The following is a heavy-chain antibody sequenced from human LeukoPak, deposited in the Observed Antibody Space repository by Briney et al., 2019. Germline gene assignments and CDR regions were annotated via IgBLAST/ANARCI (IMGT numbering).Heavy chain of an antibody. CDR2: IYYSGST. J-gene: IGHJ3*02. Sequence: SETLSLTCTVSGASISSSTYYWGWIRQPPGQGLEWIGSIYYSGSTYYNPSLKSRVTISVDTSKNQFSLKLSSVTAADTAVYYCARHSGSVAAYGDDDAFDIWGQGTMVTVSS. CDR1: GASISSSTYY. D-gene: IGHD4-17*01. CDR3: ARHSGSVAAYGDDDAFDI. V-gene: IGHV4-39*01.